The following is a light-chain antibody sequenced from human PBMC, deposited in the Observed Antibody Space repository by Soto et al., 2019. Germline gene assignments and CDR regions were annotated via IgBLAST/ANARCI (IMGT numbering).Light chain of an antibody. Sequence: EIQMTRSPSSLPASVGHRVTVTCRASQSIRGYLNWYQHKPGTAPKLLIFAASRLQTGVPLRFSGSGSGTNCTLTISNLHTEDFATYSCQQTYRITLTFGGGTKVDIK. J-gene: IGKJ4*01. V-gene: IGKV1-39*01. CDR1: QSIRGY. CDR3: QQTYRITLT. CDR2: AAS.